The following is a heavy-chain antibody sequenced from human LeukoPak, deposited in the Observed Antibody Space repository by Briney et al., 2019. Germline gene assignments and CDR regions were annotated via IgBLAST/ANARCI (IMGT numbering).Heavy chain of an antibody. CDR2: INHHGYT. CDR3: AAKGGDGHNSAFGL. Sequence: PSETLSLTCVVDGGSFSGYYWSWIRQSPGKGLEWIGEINHHGYTNYNPSLRSRVIMSVDTSKNHISLKLTSVTAADTAMYYCAAKGGDGHNSAFGLWGQGALVSVSS. CDR1: GGSFSGYY. J-gene: IGHJ4*02. V-gene: IGHV4-34*01. D-gene: IGHD5-24*01.